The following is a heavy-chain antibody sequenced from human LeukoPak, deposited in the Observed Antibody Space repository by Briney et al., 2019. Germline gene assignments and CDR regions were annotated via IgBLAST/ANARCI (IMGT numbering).Heavy chain of an antibody. J-gene: IGHJ6*02. CDR1: GGSISSGGYY. CDR2: IYYSGST. V-gene: IGHV4-31*03. D-gene: IGHD2-2*01. Sequence: SETLSLTCTVSGGSISSGGYYWIRIRQHPGKGLEWIGYIYYSGSTYYNPSLKSRVTISVDTSKNQFSLKLSSVTAADTAVYYCARDCSSTSCSPGYYYGMDVWGQGTTVTVSS. CDR3: ARDCSSTSCSPGYYYGMDV.